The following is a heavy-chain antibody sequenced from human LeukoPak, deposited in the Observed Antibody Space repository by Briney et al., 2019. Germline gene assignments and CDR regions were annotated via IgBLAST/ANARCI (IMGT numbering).Heavy chain of an antibody. CDR3: AKDPTMVQGVITDY. D-gene: IGHD3-10*01. J-gene: IGHJ4*02. Sequence: GGSLRLSCAASGFTFSSYAMSWVRQAPGKGLEWVSAISGSGGSTYYADSVKGRFTISRGNSKNTLYLQMNSLRAEDTAVYYCAKDPTMVQGVITDYWGQGTLVTVSS. CDR1: GFTFSSYA. V-gene: IGHV3-23*01. CDR2: ISGSGGST.